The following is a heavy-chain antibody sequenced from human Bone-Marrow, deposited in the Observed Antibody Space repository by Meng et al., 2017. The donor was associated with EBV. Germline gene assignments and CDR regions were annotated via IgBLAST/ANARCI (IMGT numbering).Heavy chain of an antibody. Sequence: GGWGGGVVPPGRSLRLSCEASGFEFNKYGMHWIRQAPGKGLEWLAVIWYDGSNPYYADSVSGRFSISRDNSQNTLFLQMNSLRDEDTAVYYCARGYTTSWYYFDYWGQGTLVTVSS. CDR2: IWYDGSNP. V-gene: IGHV3-33*01. CDR3: ARGYTTSWYYFDY. D-gene: IGHD2-2*01. CDR1: GFEFNKYG. J-gene: IGHJ4*02.